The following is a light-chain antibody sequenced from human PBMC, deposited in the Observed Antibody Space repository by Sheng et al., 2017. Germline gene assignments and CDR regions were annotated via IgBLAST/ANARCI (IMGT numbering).Light chain of an antibody. CDR2: GAD. J-gene: IGKJ1*01. Sequence: EIVMTQSPATLSVSPGERATLSCRASQSISSNLAWYQQKPGQAPXLLIYGADTRATGIPARFXGSGSGTEFTLTISSLQSEDFAVYYCQQYNNWPPWTFGQGTKVDIK. V-gene: IGKV3-15*01. CDR3: QQYNNWPPWT. CDR1: QSISSN.